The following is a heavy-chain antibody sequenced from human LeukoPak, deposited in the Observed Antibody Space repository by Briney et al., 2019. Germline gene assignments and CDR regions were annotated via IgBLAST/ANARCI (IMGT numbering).Heavy chain of an antibody. CDR1: GFTFSSYS. D-gene: IGHD6-19*01. CDR3: ARHLRIAVAGTIDY. Sequence: GGSLRLSYAASGFTFSSYSMNWVRQAPGKGLEWVSSISSSSSYIYYADSVKGRFTISRDNAKNSLYLQMNSLRAEDTAVYYCARHLRIAVAGTIDYWGQGTLVTVSS. CDR2: ISSSSSYI. V-gene: IGHV3-21*01. J-gene: IGHJ4*02.